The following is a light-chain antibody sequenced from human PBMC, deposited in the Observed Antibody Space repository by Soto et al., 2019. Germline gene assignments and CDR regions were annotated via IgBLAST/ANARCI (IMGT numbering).Light chain of an antibody. J-gene: IGKJ1*01. CDR2: DAS. CDR3: QQYGSSPLT. V-gene: IGKV3-20*01. CDR1: QTVRNNY. Sequence: VLTQAPGTLASASVERATLSCRASQTVRNNYLAWYQQKPGQAPRLLIYDASSRATGIPDRFSGGGSGTDFTLTISRLDPQDFAVYYCQQYGSSPLTFGPGTKVDIK.